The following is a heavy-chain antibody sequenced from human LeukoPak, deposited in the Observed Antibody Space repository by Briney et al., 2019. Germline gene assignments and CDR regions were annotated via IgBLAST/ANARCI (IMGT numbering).Heavy chain of an antibody. V-gene: IGHV1-2*04. CDR1: GYTFTGYY. Sequence: ASVKVSCKASGYTFTGYYMHWVRQAPGQGLEWMGWINPNSGGTNYAQKFQGWVTMTRDTSISTAYMELSRLRSDDTAVYYCARGGDCGSTSCRIFDYWGQGTLVTVSS. CDR2: INPNSGGT. J-gene: IGHJ4*02. CDR3: ARGGDCGSTSCRIFDY. D-gene: IGHD2-2*01.